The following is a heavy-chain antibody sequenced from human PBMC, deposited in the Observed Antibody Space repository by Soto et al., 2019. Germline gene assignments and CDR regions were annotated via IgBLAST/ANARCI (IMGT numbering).Heavy chain of an antibody. CDR3: APEGDSTPFDY. CDR1: GYTVTVLS. D-gene: IGHD2-2*01. V-gene: IGHV1-24*01. J-gene: IGHJ4*02. CDR2: FDPEDGET. Sequence: ASVKGSCKVSGYTVTVLSMNWVRQAPGKGLEWMGGFDPEDGETIYAQKFQGRVTMTEDTSTDTAYMELSSLRSEDTAVYYCAPEGDSTPFDYWGQGTLVTVSS.